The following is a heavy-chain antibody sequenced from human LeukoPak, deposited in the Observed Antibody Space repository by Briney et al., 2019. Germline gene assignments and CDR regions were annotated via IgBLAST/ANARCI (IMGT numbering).Heavy chain of an antibody. D-gene: IGHD3-22*01. J-gene: IGHJ2*01. CDR2: IYYSGST. Sequence: SETLSLTCTVSGGSISSYYWSWIRQPPGKGLEWIGYIYYSGSTNYNPSLKSRVTISVDTSKNQFSLKLSSVTAADTAVYYCARSGYDSSGYYNDWYFDLWGRGTLVTVSS. V-gene: IGHV4-59*01. CDR3: ARSGYDSSGYYNDWYFDL. CDR1: GGSISSYY.